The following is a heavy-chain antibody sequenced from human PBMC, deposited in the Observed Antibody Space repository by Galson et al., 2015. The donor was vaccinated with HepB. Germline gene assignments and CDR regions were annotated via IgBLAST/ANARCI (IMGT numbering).Heavy chain of an antibody. V-gene: IGHV1-3*01. Sequence: SVKVSCKASGYTFTSYAMHWVRQAPGQRLEWMGWINAGNGNTKYSQKFQGRVTITRDTSASTAYMELSSLRSEDTAVYYCARDIKNYDSTRRLFWGFDPWGQGTLVTVSS. J-gene: IGHJ5*02. CDR2: INAGNGNT. CDR1: GYTFTSYA. D-gene: IGHD3-22*01. CDR3: ARDIKNYDSTRRLFWGFDP.